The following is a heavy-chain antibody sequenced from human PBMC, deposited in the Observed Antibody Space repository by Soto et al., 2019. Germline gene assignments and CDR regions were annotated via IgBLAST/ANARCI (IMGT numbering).Heavy chain of an antibody. CDR3: AKVDEAPYAFDI. V-gene: IGHV3-23*01. CDR1: GFTFDDYG. Sequence: AGGSLRLSCAASGFTFDDYGMSWVRQAPGKGLEWVSAISGSGGSTYYADSVKGRFTISRDNSKNTLYLQMNSLRAEDTAVYYCAKVDEAPYAFDIWGQGTMVTVSS. J-gene: IGHJ3*02. CDR2: ISGSGGST.